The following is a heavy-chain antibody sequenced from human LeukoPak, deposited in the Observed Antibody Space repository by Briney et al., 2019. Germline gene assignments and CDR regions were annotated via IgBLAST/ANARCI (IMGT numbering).Heavy chain of an antibody. V-gene: IGHV4-4*02. CDR2: IYHSGST. J-gene: IGHJ4*02. CDR1: SGSISSGSW. Sequence: SGTLPLTCSVSSGSISSGSWWSWVRQPPGKGLEWIGEIYHSGSTNYNPSLKSRVTISVDTSKNHFSLKLNSVTAADTAVYYCARHLGDSSGYYAGELDYWGQGTLVTVSS. CDR3: ARHLGDSSGYYAGELDY. D-gene: IGHD3-22*01.